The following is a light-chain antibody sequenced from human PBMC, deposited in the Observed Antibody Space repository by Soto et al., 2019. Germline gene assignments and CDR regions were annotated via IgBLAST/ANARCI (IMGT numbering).Light chain of an antibody. Sequence: EIVLTQSPGTLSLSPGERATLSCRASQSISNTNVAWYQQKPGQAPRLLIYGASSRATGIPDRFSGSGSGTDYTLTISRLEPEDFAMYYCQQFGSSPMYTFGQGTKLEIK. CDR3: QQFGSSPMYT. CDR1: QSISNTN. J-gene: IGKJ2*01. CDR2: GAS. V-gene: IGKV3-20*01.